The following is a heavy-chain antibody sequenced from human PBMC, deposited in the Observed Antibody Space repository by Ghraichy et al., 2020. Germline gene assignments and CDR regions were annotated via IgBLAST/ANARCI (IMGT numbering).Heavy chain of an antibody. V-gene: IGHV4-34*01. D-gene: IGHD2-2*01. CDR3: ARVVRVRVPAAIITFGSGWFDP. Sequence: SETLSLTCAVYGGSFSGYYWSWIRQPPGKGLEWIGEINHSGSTNYNPSLKSRVTISVDTSKNQFSLKLSSVTAADTAVYYCARVVRVRVPAAIITFGSGWFDPWGQGTLVTVSS. CDR2: INHSGST. J-gene: IGHJ5*02. CDR1: GGSFSGYY.